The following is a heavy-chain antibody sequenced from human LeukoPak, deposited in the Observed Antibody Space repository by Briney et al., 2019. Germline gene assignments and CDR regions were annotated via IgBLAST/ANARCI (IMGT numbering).Heavy chain of an antibody. Sequence: ASVKVSCKASGYTFTNYFMHWVRQAPGQGLEWMGIINPSSGSTTYAQKFQGRVTVTRDTSTNTVYMELSRLTSEDTAVYHCARKATGSYYSDYWGLGTLVTVSS. D-gene: IGHD3-10*01. CDR1: GYTFTNYF. J-gene: IGHJ4*02. CDR2: INPSSGST. CDR3: ARKATGSYYSDY. V-gene: IGHV1-46*01.